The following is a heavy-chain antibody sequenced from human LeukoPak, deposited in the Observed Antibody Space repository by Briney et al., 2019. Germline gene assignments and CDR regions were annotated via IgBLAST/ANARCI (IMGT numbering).Heavy chain of an antibody. J-gene: IGHJ4*02. CDR3: AREMATIKNSYYFDY. D-gene: IGHD5-24*01. Sequence: SETLSLTCTVSGGSISSSSYYWGWIRQPPGKGLEWIGSIYYSGSTYYNPSLKSRVTISVDTPKNQFSLKLSSVTAADTAVYYCAREMATIKNSYYFDYWGQGTLVTVSS. V-gene: IGHV4-39*07. CDR2: IYYSGST. CDR1: GGSISSSSYY.